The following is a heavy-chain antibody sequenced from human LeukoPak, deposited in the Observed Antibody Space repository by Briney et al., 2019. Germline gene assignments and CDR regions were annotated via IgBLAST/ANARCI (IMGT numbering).Heavy chain of an antibody. V-gene: IGHV3-23*01. D-gene: IGHD2-2*01. CDR2: ISGSGGST. J-gene: IGHJ5*02. CDR1: GFTFSSYA. Sequence: PGGSLRLSCAASGFTFSSYAMSWVRQAPGKGLEWVSAISGSGGSTYYADSVKGRFTISRDNSKNTLYLQMNNLRAEDTAVYYCAKENHRGCSSTSCYPVWFDPWGQGTLVTVSS. CDR3: AKENHRGCSSTSCYPVWFDP.